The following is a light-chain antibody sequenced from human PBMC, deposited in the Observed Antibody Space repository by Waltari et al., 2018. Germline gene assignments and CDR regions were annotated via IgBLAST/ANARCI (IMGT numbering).Light chain of an antibody. Sequence: EIVLTQSPATLSLSPGERATLSCRASQTVRTFLAWYQQKPGQAPRLLIFDASSRATGIPAKFRCSGSGTDFTLTVSNLGPEDFAVYYCQQRSNWPYTFGQGTRVDIK. J-gene: IGKJ2*01. V-gene: IGKV3-11*01. CDR2: DAS. CDR1: QTVRTF. CDR3: QQRSNWPYT.